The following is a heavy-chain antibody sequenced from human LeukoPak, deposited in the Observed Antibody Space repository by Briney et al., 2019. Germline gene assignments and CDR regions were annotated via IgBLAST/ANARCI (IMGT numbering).Heavy chain of an antibody. CDR1: GFTFSSYG. CDR2: IRYDGSNK. D-gene: IGHD3-10*01. J-gene: IGHJ5*02. Sequence: GGSLRLPCAASGFTFSSYGMHWVRQAPGKGLEWVAFIRYDGSNKYYADSVKGRFTISRDNSKNTLYLQMNSLRAEDTAVYYCAKETYYYGSGSWGNWFDPWGQGTLVTVSS. V-gene: IGHV3-30*02. CDR3: AKETYYYGSGSWGNWFDP.